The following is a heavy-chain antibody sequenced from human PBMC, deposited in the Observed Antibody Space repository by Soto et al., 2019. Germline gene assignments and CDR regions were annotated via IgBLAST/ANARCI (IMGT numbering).Heavy chain of an antibody. Sequence: GGSLRLSCAASGFTFSSYAMNWVRQAPGKGLEWVSYISSDSSTIYYADSVKGRFTISRDSAKNSLYLQMNSLRDEDTAVYYCASPPYDILTGFYSYGMDVWGQGTTVTVSS. V-gene: IGHV3-48*02. CDR1: GFTFSSYA. J-gene: IGHJ6*02. CDR3: ASPPYDILTGFYSYGMDV. CDR2: ISSDSSTI. D-gene: IGHD3-9*01.